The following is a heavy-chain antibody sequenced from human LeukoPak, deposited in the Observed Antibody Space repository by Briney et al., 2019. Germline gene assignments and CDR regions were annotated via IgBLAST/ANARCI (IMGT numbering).Heavy chain of an antibody. D-gene: IGHD6-6*01. CDR1: GGTFSSYA. Sequence: SVKVSCKASGGTFSSYAISWVRQAPGQGLEWMGRIIPIFGIANYAQKFQGRITITADKSTSTAYMELSSLRSEDTAVYYCARRRGGRGSSSFWFDPWGQGTLVTVSS. V-gene: IGHV1-69*04. J-gene: IGHJ5*02. CDR2: IIPIFGIA. CDR3: ARRRGGRGSSSFWFDP.